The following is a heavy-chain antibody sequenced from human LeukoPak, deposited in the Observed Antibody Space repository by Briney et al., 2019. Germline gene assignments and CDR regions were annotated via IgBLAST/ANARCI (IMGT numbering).Heavy chain of an antibody. CDR2: IYHSGST. CDR1: GYSISSGYY. V-gene: IGHV4-38-2*02. Sequence: SETLSLTCTVSGYSISSGYYWGWSRQPPGKGLEWIGSIYHSGSTYYNPSLKSRVTISVDTSKNQFSLKLSSVTAADTAVYYCARERSYGSGSYPSRIDYWGQGTLVTVSS. CDR3: ARERSYGSGSYPSRIDY. J-gene: IGHJ4*02. D-gene: IGHD3-10*01.